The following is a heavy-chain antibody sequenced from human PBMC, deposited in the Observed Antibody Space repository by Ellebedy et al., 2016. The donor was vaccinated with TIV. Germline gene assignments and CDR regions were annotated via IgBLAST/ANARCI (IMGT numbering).Heavy chain of an antibody. CDR1: GFTFSDYY. CDR3: ARGPTTIYYYYMDV. V-gene: IGHV3-11*01. CDR2: ISSSGRTT. J-gene: IGHJ6*03. Sequence: GESLKISXVASGFTFSDYYMTWIRQAPGKGLEWIAYISSSGRTTYYADSVKGRYTISRDNAKSSLYLQMNSLRDDDTAVYYCARGPTTIYYYYMDVWGKGTTVTVSS. D-gene: IGHD4/OR15-4a*01.